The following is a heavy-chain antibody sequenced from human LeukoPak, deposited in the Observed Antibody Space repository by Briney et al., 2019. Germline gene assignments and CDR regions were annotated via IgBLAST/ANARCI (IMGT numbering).Heavy chain of an antibody. CDR1: GVTLRNYA. CDR2: ISCDGEST. V-gene: IGHV3-23*01. Sequence: GGSLRLSCAASGVTLRNYAMTWIRPAPGKGMQWVSVISCDGESTYYADSVRGRFTISRDNSKNTMYLQMNSLRDEGTAVYYCARVASPVVTTPLFDYWGQGTLVTVSS. D-gene: IGHD4-23*01. J-gene: IGHJ4*02. CDR3: ARVASPVVTTPLFDY.